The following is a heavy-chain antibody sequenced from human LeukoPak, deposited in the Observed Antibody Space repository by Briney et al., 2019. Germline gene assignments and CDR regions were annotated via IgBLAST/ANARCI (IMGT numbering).Heavy chain of an antibody. CDR3: ARDEVGASFFFDY. J-gene: IGHJ4*02. V-gene: IGHV3-7*01. Sequence: GGSLRLSCAASGFTFSSYWMSWVRQAPRKGLEWVANIKQDGSEKYYVDSVKGRFTISRDNAKNSLYLQMNSLRAEDTAVYYCARDEVGASFFFDYWGQGTLVTVSS. CDR2: IKQDGSEK. CDR1: GFTFSSYW. D-gene: IGHD1-26*01.